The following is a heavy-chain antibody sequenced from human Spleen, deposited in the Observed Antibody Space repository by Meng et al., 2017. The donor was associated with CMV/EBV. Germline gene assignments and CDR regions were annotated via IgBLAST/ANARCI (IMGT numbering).Heavy chain of an antibody. Sequence: LSTTGVGVGWIRQPPGKALEWLAVIFWNGGQNYSPSLKNRVTITKDTSEAQVVLTMTNMDPVDTATYYCARLHSFYDYWSGYYVADPWGQGTLVTSPQ. J-gene: IGHJ5*02. CDR1: LSTTGVG. D-gene: IGHD3-3*01. CDR3: ARLHSFYDYWSGYYVADP. V-gene: IGHV2-5*01. CDR2: IFWNGGQ.